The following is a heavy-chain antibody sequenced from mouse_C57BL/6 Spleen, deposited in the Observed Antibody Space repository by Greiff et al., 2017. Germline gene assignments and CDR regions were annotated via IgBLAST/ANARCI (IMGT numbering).Heavy chain of an antibody. V-gene: IGHV10-3*01. CDR3: VRDLGMHYGSSDWFAY. CDR2: IRSKSSNYAT. Sequence: EVKLMESGGGLVQPKGSLKLSCAASGFTFNTYAMHWVRQAPGKGLEWVARIRSKSSNYATYYADSVKDRFTISRDDSQSMLYLQMNNLKTEDTANYYFVRDLGMHYGSSDWFAYWGQGTLVTVSA. CDR1: GFTFNTYA. D-gene: IGHD1-1*01. J-gene: IGHJ3*01.